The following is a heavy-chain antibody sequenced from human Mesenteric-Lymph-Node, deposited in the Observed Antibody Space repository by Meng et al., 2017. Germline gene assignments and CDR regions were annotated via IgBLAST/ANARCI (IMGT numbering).Heavy chain of an antibody. Sequence: GESLKISCAASGFTFSSYAMHWVRQAPGKGLEWVAVISYDGSNKYYADSMKGRFTISRDNAKNSLYLQMNSLRAEDTAVYYCARGEDYYYYGMDVWGQGTTVTVSS. CDR3: ARGEDYYYYGMDV. CDR1: GFTFSSYA. CDR2: ISYDGSNK. V-gene: IGHV3-30*07. J-gene: IGHJ6*02.